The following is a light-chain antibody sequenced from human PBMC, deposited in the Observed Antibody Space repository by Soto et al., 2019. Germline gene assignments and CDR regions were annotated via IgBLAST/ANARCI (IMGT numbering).Light chain of an antibody. J-gene: IGKJ2*01. CDR1: QSVSSSY. CDR2: GAS. CDR3: QQYGSSPL. V-gene: IGKV3-20*01. Sequence: EIVLTQSPGTLYLSPGERATLSCRASQSVSSSYLAWYQQKPGQAPRLLIYGASSRATGIPDRFSGSGSGTDFTLTISRLEPEDCAVYYCQQYGSSPLFGQGTKLEIK.